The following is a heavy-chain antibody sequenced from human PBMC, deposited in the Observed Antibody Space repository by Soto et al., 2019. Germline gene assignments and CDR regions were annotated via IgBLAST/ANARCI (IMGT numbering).Heavy chain of an antibody. CDR2: ISAYNGNT. V-gene: IGHV1-18*01. Sequence: QVQLVQSGSEVKKPGASVKVSCKASGYTFTSYGISWVRQAPGQGLEWMGWISAYNGNTNYAQKLQGRVTMTTDTSTSTDYMELRSLRSDDTAVYYCAIRYSSSWYEGDYWGQGTLVTVSS. D-gene: IGHD6-13*01. CDR3: AIRYSSSWYEGDY. CDR1: GYTFTSYG. J-gene: IGHJ4*02.